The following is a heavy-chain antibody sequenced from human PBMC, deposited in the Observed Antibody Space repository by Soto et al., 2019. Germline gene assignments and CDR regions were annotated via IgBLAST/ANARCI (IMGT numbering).Heavy chain of an antibody. V-gene: IGHV4-31*03. J-gene: IGHJ5*02. CDR2: IYYSGST. D-gene: IGHD2-15*01. Sequence: PSETLSLTCTVSGGSISSGGYYWSWIRQHPGKGLEWIGYIYYSGSTYYNPSLKSRVTISVDTSKNQFSLKLSSVTAADTAVYYCASTHCSGGSCYWFDPRGREPWSTSPQ. CDR3: ASTHCSGGSCYWFDP. CDR1: GGSISSGGYY.